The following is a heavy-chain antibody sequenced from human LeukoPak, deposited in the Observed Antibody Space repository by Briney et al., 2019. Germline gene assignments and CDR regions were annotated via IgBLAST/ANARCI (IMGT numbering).Heavy chain of an antibody. V-gene: IGHV3-30*18. J-gene: IGHJ4*02. CDR1: GFTFSSYG. Sequence: GRSLRLSCAASGFTFSSYGMHWVRQAPGKGLEWVAVISYDGSNKYYADSVKGRFAISRDNSKNTLYLQMNSLRAEDTAVYYCAKGTSDILTGYYLGFLFDYWGQGTLVTVSS. CDR3: AKGTSDILTGYYLGFLFDY. CDR2: ISYDGSNK. D-gene: IGHD3-9*01.